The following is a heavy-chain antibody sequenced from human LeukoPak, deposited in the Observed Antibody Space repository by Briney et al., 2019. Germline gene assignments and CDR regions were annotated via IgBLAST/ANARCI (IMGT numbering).Heavy chain of an antibody. Sequence: GGSLRLSCAASGFIFSSYSMSWVRQAPGKGLEWVSVITGSGGNTYYADSVKGRFTISRDNSKNTLYLQMNSLRAEDTAVYYCAKAYGTTVTHFDYWGQGTLVTVSS. D-gene: IGHD4-17*01. V-gene: IGHV3-23*01. CDR2: ITGSGGNT. CDR3: AKAYGTTVTHFDY. CDR1: GFIFSSYS. J-gene: IGHJ4*02.